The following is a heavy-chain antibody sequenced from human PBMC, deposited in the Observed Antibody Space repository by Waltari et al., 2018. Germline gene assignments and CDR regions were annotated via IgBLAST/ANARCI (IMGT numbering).Heavy chain of an antibody. CDR2: ISYDGNSK. J-gene: IGHJ1*01. Sequence: QVQLVESGGGVVQPGTSLRLSCTTLGSAFNIYTMQWVRQAPGKGLEWVSLISYDGNSKYYADSVKGRFTISRDDSKNTLFLQMDSLSSDDTAIYFCARDSRRGVVVRVFWGQGTLVAVSS. CDR1: GSAFNIYT. D-gene: IGHD2-15*01. CDR3: ARDSRRGVVVRVF. V-gene: IGHV3-30-3*01.